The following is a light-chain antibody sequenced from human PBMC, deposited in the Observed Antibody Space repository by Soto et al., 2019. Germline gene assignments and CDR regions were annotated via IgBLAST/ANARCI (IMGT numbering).Light chain of an antibody. J-gene: IGKJ3*01. CDR1: QSVLYSSNNKNY. Sequence: DIVMTQSPDSLAVSLGERATINCKSSQSVLYSSNNKNYLAWYQQKQGQPPKLLIYWASTRESGVPDRFSGSGSGTDFTLTISSLQAEDVAVYYCQQYYSTLVTFGPGTKVDIK. CDR2: WAS. CDR3: QQYYSTLVT. V-gene: IGKV4-1*01.